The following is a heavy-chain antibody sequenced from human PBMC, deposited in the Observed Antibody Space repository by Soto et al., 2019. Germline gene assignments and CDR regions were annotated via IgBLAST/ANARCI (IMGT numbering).Heavy chain of an antibody. CDR3: ARSVFP. CDR2: IYYSGNT. V-gene: IGHV4-31*03. Sequence: QVQLQESGPGLVKPSQTLSLTCTVSGGSISSGGYYWRWIRQHPGKGREWIGDIYYSGNTYYNTSLKSRVTRAVDTSKNQFSLKLTAVTAADTAVYYCARSVFPWGQGTLVTVSS. CDR1: GGSISSGGYY. J-gene: IGHJ5*02.